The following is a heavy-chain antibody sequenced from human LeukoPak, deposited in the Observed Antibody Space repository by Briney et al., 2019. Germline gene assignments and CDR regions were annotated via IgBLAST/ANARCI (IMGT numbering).Heavy chain of an antibody. CDR1: GFTFSSFE. CDR3: ARGGCAAVGCGMDV. D-gene: IGHD6-13*01. J-gene: IGHJ6*02. V-gene: IGHV3-48*03. CDR2: ITSSGSAR. Sequence: PGGSLGLSCAASGFTFSSFEMNWVRQAPGKGLEWVSYITSSGSARYYADSVKGRFTISRDNAKNSLYLQMNSLRAEDTAVYYCARGGCAAVGCGMDVWGQGTTVTVSS.